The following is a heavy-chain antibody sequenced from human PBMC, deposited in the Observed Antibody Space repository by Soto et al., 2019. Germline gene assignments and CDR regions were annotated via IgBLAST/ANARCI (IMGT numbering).Heavy chain of an antibody. CDR3: AKDNGGSYYYYGMDV. V-gene: IGHV3-43*02. D-gene: IGHD1-26*01. J-gene: IGHJ6*02. Sequence: EGSLRLSCAASGFTFDDYAMHWVRQAPGKGLEWVSLISGDGGSTYYADSVKGRFTISRDNSKNSLYLQMNSLRTEDTALYYCAKDNGGSYYYYGMDVWGQGTTVTVSS. CDR2: ISGDGGST. CDR1: GFTFDDYA.